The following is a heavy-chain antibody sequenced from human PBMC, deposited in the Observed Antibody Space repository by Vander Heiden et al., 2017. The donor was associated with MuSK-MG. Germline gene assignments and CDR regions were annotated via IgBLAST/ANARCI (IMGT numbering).Heavy chain of an antibody. Sequence: QVQLQESGPGLVKPSHPLSLTCTFSGGSISSGGYYWSWIRQHPGKGLEWIGYIYYSGSTYYNPSLKSRVTISVDTSKNQFSLKLSSVTAADTAVYYCARGYDFWSGSYYFDYWGQGTLVTVSS. V-gene: IGHV4-31*03. J-gene: IGHJ4*02. D-gene: IGHD3-3*01. CDR1: GGSISSGGYY. CDR3: ARGYDFWSGSYYFDY. CDR2: IYYSGST.